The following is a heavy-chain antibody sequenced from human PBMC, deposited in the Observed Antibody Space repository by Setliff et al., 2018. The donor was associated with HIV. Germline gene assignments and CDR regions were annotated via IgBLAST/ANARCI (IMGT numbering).Heavy chain of an antibody. Sequence: ASVKVSCKASGYTFTGYYMHWVRQAPGQGLEWMGWINPNSGGTNYAQKFQGRVTMTRDTSISTAYMELSRLRSDDTAVYYCARDRGGCGSGPGDAFDIWGQGTMVTVSS. V-gene: IGHV1-2*02. CDR3: ARDRGGCGSGPGDAFDI. D-gene: IGHD3-10*01. CDR1: GYTFTGYY. CDR2: INPNSGGT. J-gene: IGHJ3*02.